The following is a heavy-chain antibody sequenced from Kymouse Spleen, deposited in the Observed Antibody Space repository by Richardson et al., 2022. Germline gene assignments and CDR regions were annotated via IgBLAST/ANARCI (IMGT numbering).Heavy chain of an antibody. Sequence: QVQLQQSGPGLVKPSQTLSLTCAISGDSVSSNSAAWNWIRQSPSRGLEWLGRTYYRSKWYNDYAVSVKSRITINPDTSKNQFSLQLNSVTPEDTAVYYCAREGKFTMVRGVYWYFDLWGRGTLVTVSS. CDR1: GDSVSSNSAA. CDR2: TYYRSKWYN. V-gene: IGHV6-1*01. CDR3: AREGKFTMVRGVYWYFDL. J-gene: IGHJ2*01. D-gene: IGHD3-10*01.